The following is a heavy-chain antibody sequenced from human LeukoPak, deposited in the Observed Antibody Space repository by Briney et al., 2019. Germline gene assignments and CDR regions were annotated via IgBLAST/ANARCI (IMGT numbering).Heavy chain of an antibody. V-gene: IGHV3-7*01. D-gene: IGHD4-17*01. CDR3: ARDSGYGDYLYYYYYGMDV. CDR2: IKQDGSEK. J-gene: IGHJ6*02. Sequence: PGGSLRLSCAASGFTFSSYWMSWVRQAPGKGLEWVANIKQDGSEKYYVDSVKGRFTISRDNAKNSLYLQMNSLRAEDTAVYYCARDSGYGDYLYYYYYGMDVWGQGTTVTVSS. CDR1: GFTFSSYW.